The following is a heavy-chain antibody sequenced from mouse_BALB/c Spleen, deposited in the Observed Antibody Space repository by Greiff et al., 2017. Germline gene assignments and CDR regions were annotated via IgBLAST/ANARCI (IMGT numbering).Heavy chain of an antibody. D-gene: IGHD1-1*01. CDR1: GFTFSSYT. V-gene: IGHV5-12-2*01. CDR2: ISNGGGST. J-gene: IGHJ1*01. Sequence: EVQGVESGGGLVQPGGSLKLSCAASGFTFSSYTMSWVRQTPEKRLEWVAYISNGGGSTYYPDTVKGRFTISRDNAKNTLYLQMSSLKSEDTAMYYCARPPTNYGSSGFDVWGAGTTVTVSS. CDR3: ARPPTNYGSSGFDV.